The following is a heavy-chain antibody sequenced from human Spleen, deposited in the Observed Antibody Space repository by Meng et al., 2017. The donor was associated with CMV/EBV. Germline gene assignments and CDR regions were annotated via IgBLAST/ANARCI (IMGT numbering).Heavy chain of an antibody. CDR3: ATVRLWFGSTSRDYFDY. J-gene: IGHJ4*02. Sequence: ASVKVSCKVSGYTLTELSMHWVRQAPGKGLERMGGFDPEDGETIYAQKFQGRVTMTEDTSTDTAYMELSSLRSEDTAVYYCATVRLWFGSTSRDYFDYWGQGTLVTVSS. V-gene: IGHV1-24*01. D-gene: IGHD2-2*01. CDR1: GYTLTELS. CDR2: FDPEDGET.